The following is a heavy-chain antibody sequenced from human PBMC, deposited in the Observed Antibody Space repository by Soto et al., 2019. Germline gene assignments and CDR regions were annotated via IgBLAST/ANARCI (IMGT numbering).Heavy chain of an antibody. CDR1: GFTFSSNS. Sequence: EVQLVESGGGLVKPGGSLRLSCEASGFTFSSNSMNWVRQAPGKGLEWVSSISSSSSYIYYADSVKGRFTISRDNAKNSLYLQMNSLRAEDTAVYYCARASYGDYGNWGQGTLVTVSS. D-gene: IGHD4-17*01. CDR2: ISSSSSYI. V-gene: IGHV3-21*01. CDR3: ARASYGDYGN. J-gene: IGHJ4*02.